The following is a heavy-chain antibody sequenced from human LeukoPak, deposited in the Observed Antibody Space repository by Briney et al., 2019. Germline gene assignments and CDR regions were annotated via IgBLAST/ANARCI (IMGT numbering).Heavy chain of an antibody. CDR2: IYHSGST. Sequence: PSGTLSLTCAVSGYSISSGYYWGWIRQPPGKGLEWIVSIYHSGSTYYNPSLKSRVTISVDTSKNQFSLKLSSVTAADTAVYYCAATYSSGWQFDYWGQGTLVTVSS. V-gene: IGHV4-38-2*01. CDR1: GYSISSGYY. CDR3: AATYSSGWQFDY. D-gene: IGHD6-19*01. J-gene: IGHJ4*02.